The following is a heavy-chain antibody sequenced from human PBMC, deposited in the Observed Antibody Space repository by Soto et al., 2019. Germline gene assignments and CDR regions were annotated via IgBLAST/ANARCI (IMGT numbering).Heavy chain of an antibody. CDR1: VFTCSRYS. J-gene: IGHJ6*02. D-gene: IGHD6-6*01. CDR2: ISSSSSYI. V-gene: IGHV3-21*01. CDR3: ARDGASIAARRYYYYGMDV. Sequence: PWWSLRLSCSASVFTCSRYSMNWFRQAPGKGLEWVSSISSSSSYIYYADSVKGRFTISRDNAKNSLYLQMNSLRAEDTAVYYCARDGASIAARRYYYYGMDVWGQGTTVTVSS.